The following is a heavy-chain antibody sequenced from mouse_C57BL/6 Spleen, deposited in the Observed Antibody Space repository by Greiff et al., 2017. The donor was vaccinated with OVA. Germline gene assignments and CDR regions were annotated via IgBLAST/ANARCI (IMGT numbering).Heavy chain of an antibody. CDR2: IDPSDSYT. CDR3: ARGDGYVLYAMDY. D-gene: IGHD2-2*01. Sequence: QVQLQQPGAELVKPGASVKLSCKASGYTFTSYWMQWVKQRPGQGLEWIGEIDPSDSYTNYNQKFKGKATLTVDTSSSTAYMQLSSLTSEDSAVYYCARGDGYVLYAMDYWGQGTSVTVSS. CDR1: GYTFTSYW. J-gene: IGHJ4*01. V-gene: IGHV1-50*01.